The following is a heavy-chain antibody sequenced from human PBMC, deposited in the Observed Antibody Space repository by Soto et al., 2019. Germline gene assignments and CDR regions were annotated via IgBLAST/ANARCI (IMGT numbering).Heavy chain of an antibody. CDR2: MNPNSGNA. CDR1: GFPFTNND. J-gene: IGHJ4*02. Sequence: VQLVQSGAEVKKPGASVKVSCKASGFPFTNNDINWVRQATGQGLEWMGWMNPNSGNADYAQKFQGRVTMTRDTSITTAYMELSSLRSEDTAVYYCARGGVAAGGVWYFDYWGQGTLVTVSS. CDR3: ARGGVAAGGVWYFDY. D-gene: IGHD6-19*01. V-gene: IGHV1-8*01.